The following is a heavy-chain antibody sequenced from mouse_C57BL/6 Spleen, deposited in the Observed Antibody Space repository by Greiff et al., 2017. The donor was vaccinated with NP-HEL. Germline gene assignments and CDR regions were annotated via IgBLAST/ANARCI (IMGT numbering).Heavy chain of an antibody. V-gene: IGHV1-69*01. CDR1: GYTFTSYW. CDR3: ARGGGYDAGAWFAY. Sequence: VQLQQSGAELVMPGASVKLSCKASGYTFTSYWMHWVKQRPGQGLEWIGEIDPSDSYTNYNQKFKGKSTLTVDKSSSTAYMQLSSLTSEDSAVYDGARGGGYDAGAWFAYWGQGTLVTVSA. CDR2: IDPSDSYT. D-gene: IGHD2-2*01. J-gene: IGHJ3*01.